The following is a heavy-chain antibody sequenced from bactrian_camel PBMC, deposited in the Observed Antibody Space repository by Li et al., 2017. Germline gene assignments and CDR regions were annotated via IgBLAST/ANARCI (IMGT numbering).Heavy chain of an antibody. Sequence: DVQLVESGGGSVQAGGSLTLSCVASGYTDSSICVGWFRRIAGKEREGIVAMFTGGASTYYAESAKGRFTISQDYARNTVNLQMNDLKPEDTAIYYCAADPPVRRCGSSWEQYSYGHWGQGTQVTVS. CDR1: GYTDSSIC. CDR2: MFTGGAST. CDR3: AADPPVRRCGSSWEQYSYGH. D-gene: IGHD6*01. V-gene: IGHV3S40*01. J-gene: IGHJ4*01.